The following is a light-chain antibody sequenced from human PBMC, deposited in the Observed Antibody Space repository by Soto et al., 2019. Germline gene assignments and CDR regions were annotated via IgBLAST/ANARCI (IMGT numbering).Light chain of an antibody. Sequence: ETVMTQSPATLSVSPGERATLSCRASQSVSSNVAWYQQTPGQAPRLLIYGASTRATGIPDRFSGSGSGTEFPLTNSSLQSEDFAVYYCQQYTTWPLVTFGQGTRLDIK. CDR1: QSVSSN. V-gene: IGKV3-15*01. J-gene: IGKJ5*01. CDR3: QQYTTWPLVT. CDR2: GAS.